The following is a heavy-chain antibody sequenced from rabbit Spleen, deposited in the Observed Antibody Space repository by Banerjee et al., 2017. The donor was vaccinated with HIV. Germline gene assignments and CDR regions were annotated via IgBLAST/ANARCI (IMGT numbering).Heavy chain of an antibody. J-gene: IGHJ6*01. Sequence: QEQLVESGGDLVQPEGSLTLTCKASGFSFSSSNYMCWVRQAPGKGLEWIACIYVGRSGSTAYASWAKGRLTISKTSSTTVTLQMASLTAADTATYFCARDTSSSFSSYGMDLWGPGTLVTVS. V-gene: IGHV1S45*01. D-gene: IGHD1-1*01. CDR2: IYVGRSGST. CDR3: ARDTSSSFSSYGMDL. CDR1: GFSFSSSNY.